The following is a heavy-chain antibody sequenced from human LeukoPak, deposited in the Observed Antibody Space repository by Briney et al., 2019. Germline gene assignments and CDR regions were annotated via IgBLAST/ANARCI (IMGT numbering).Heavy chain of an antibody. CDR2: INPNSGGT. CDR1: GYTFTGYY. V-gene: IGHV1-2*02. CDR3: ARGVVAAAGRGYYYYYMDV. D-gene: IGHD6-13*01. Sequence: ASVKVSCKASGYTFTGYYMHRVRQAPGQGLEWMGWINPNSGGTNYAQKFQGRVTMTRDTSISTAYMELSRLRSDDTAVYYCARGVVAAAGRGYYYYYMDVWGKGTTVTVSS. J-gene: IGHJ6*03.